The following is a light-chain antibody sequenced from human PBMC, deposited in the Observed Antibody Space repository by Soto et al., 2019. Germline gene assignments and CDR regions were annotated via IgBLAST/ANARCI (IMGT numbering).Light chain of an antibody. CDR3: QQYGSSPLT. Sequence: EIVLTQSPGTLSLSPGERATLSCMASQSVSSSYLAWYQQKPGQAPRLLIYGASSRATGIPDRFSGSGSGTDFTLTISRLEPEDFAVYYCQQYGSSPLTCGGGTKVEIK. CDR2: GAS. J-gene: IGKJ4*01. V-gene: IGKV3-20*01. CDR1: QSVSSSY.